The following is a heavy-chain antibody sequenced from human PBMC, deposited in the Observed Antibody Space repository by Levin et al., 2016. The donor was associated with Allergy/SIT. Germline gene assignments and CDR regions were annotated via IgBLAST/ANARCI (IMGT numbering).Heavy chain of an antibody. Sequence: GESLKISCAASGFTFSYYGMHWVRQAPGKGLEWLALISYDGSYKYYVDSVKGRFTISRDDSNNTLFLQMNNLRAEDTAMYYCAKVGTIFGVVTGAPNLDSWGQGTLVTVSS. D-gene: IGHD3-3*01. J-gene: IGHJ4*02. CDR1: GFTFSYYG. CDR3: AKVGTIFGVVTGAPNLDS. V-gene: IGHV3-30*18. CDR2: ISYDGSYK.